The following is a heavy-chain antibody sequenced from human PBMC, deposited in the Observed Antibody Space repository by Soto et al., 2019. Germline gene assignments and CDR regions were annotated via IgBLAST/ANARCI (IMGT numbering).Heavy chain of an antibody. V-gene: IGHV1-69*13. CDR2: ITPIFDTT. Sequence: GASVKVSCKTPGGTFTNFDISWVRQVPGQGLEWMGGITPIFDTTKYAQESHGRATITADESSTTAYMKMSSLRSEDTEVYFCARGKWDLLLHRPNDCDIWGQGTLVTVSS. J-gene: IGHJ3*02. CDR1: GGTFTNFD. D-gene: IGHD1-26*01. CDR3: ARGKWDLLLHRPNDCDI.